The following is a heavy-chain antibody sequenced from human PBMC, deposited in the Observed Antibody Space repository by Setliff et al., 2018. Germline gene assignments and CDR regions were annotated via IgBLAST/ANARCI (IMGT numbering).Heavy chain of an antibody. CDR2: INHSGST. Sequence: TLSLTCAVYGESFSGHYWSWIRQPPGKGLEWIGEINHSGSTNYNPSLKSRVTIPVDTSKNQFSLKLSSVAAADTAVYYCARGFDVCGGGACYTDGPYYFDYWGLGTLVTVSS. D-gene: IGHD2-21*02. CDR3: ARGFDVCGGGACYTDGPYYFDY. J-gene: IGHJ4*02. V-gene: IGHV4-34*01. CDR1: GESFSGHY.